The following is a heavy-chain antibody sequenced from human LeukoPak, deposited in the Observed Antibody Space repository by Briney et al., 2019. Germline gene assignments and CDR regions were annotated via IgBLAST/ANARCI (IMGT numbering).Heavy chain of an antibody. CDR1: GITLSNYG. V-gene: IGHV3-23*01. D-gene: IGHD3-22*01. CDR2: ISGSGGST. J-gene: IGHJ4*02. Sequence: GGSLTLSCAVPGITLSNYGMSWVRQAPGKGLEWVAGISGSGGSTNYADSVKGRFTISRDNPKNTLFLQMKSLRAEDTAVYLCAKRGVVIRVILVGFHKEAYYFDSWGQGALVTVSS. CDR3: AKRGVVIRVILVGFHKEAYYFDS.